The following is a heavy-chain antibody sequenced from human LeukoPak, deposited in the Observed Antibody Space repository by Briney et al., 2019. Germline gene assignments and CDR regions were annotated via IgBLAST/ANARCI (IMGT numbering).Heavy chain of an antibody. J-gene: IGHJ5*02. CDR2: IRYDGSNK. D-gene: IGHD4-17*01. CDR3: GYGDYRAPNWFDP. CDR1: GFTFSSYG. Sequence: GGSLRLSCAASGFTFSSYGMHWVRQAPGKGLEWVAFIRYDGSNKYYADSVKGRFTISRDNSKNTLYLQMNSLRAEDTAEYYCGYGDYRAPNWFDPWGQGTLVTVSS. V-gene: IGHV3-30*02.